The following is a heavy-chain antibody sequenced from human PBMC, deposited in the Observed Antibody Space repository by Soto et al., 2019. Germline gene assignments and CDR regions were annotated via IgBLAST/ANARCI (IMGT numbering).Heavy chain of an antibody. CDR1: GGSISSGGYS. D-gene: IGHD5-18*01. CDR2: IYHSGST. J-gene: IGHJ6*02. Sequence: QLQLQESGSGLVKPSQTLSLTCAVSGGSISSGGYSWSWIRQPPGKGLEWIGYIYHSGSTYYNPSLKSRVTISVDRSKNQFSLKLSAVTAADTAVYYCARDKGYVDTAISGMDVWGQGTTVTVSS. CDR3: ARDKGYVDTAISGMDV. V-gene: IGHV4-30-2*01.